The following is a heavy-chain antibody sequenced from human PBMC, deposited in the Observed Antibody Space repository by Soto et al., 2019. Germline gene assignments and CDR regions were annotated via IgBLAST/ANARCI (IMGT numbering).Heavy chain of an antibody. J-gene: IGHJ4*02. Sequence: ASVKVSCKASGYTFTSYGISWVRQAPGQGLEWMGWISAYNGNTNYTQKLQGRVTMTTDTSTSTAYRELRSLRSDDTAVYYCARVITGGSYGSGSSLDYWGQGTLVTVSS. CDR1: GYTFTSYG. D-gene: IGHD3-10*01. CDR3: ARVITGGSYGSGSSLDY. CDR2: ISAYNGNT. V-gene: IGHV1-18*01.